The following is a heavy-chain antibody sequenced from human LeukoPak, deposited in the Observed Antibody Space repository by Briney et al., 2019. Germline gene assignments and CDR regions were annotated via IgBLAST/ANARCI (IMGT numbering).Heavy chain of an antibody. Sequence: PSETLSLTCTVSGGSISSGDYYWSWIRQPPGKGLEWIGYIYYSGSTYYNPSLKSRVTISVDTSKNQFSLKLSSVTAADTAVYYCARGHGGSGSYANYWGQGTLVTVSS. CDR2: IYYSGST. CDR1: GGSISSGDYY. CDR3: ARGHGGSGSYANY. D-gene: IGHD3-10*01. V-gene: IGHV4-30-4*01. J-gene: IGHJ4*02.